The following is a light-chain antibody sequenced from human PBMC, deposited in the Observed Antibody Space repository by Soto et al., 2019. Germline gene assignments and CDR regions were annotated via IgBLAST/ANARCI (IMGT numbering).Light chain of an antibody. V-gene: IGLV2-8*01. J-gene: IGLJ1*01. CDR3: SSYAGSNSFA. Sequence: QSALTQPPAASGSPGQSVTISCTGTSGDVGDYNYVSWYQQHPGKAPKLIIFEVTKRPSGVPGRFSGSKSGNTASLTVSGLQADDEADYYCSSYAGSNSFAFGSGTKVTVL. CDR2: EVT. CDR1: SGDVGDYNY.